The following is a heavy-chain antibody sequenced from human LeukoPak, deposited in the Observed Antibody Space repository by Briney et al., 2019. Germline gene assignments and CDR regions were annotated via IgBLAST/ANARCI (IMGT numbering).Heavy chain of an antibody. D-gene: IGHD2-2*02. J-gene: IGHJ5*02. CDR2: ISSSSSYI. Sequence: GGSLRLSCAASGFTFSSYSMNWVRQAPGKGLEWVSSISSSSSYIYYADSVKGRFTISRDNAKNSLYLQMNSLRAEDTAVYYCASPSPIPAAIGRHWFDPWGQGTLVTVSS. CDR1: GFTFSSYS. V-gene: IGHV3-21*01. CDR3: ASPSPIPAAIGRHWFDP.